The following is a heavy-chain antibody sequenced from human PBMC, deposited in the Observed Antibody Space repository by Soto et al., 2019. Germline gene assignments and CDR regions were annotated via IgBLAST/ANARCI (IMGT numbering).Heavy chain of an antibody. V-gene: IGHV4-34*01. D-gene: IGHD2-2*01. CDR2: INHSGST. CDR1: GGSFSGYY. J-gene: IGHJ6*03. Sequence: ETLSLTCAVYGGSFSGYYWSWIRQPPGKGLEWIGEINHSGSTNYNPSLKSRVTISVDTSKNQFSLKLSSVTAADTAVYYCARGVAPALKGTVYYMDVWGKGTTVTVSS. CDR3: ARGVAPALKGTVYYMDV.